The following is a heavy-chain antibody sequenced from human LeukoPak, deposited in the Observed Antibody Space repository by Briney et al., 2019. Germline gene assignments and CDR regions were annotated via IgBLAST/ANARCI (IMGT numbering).Heavy chain of an antibody. Sequence: GASVKVSCKASGYTFTDYYIHWVRQAPGQGLEWMGWINPNSGGTNYAQKFQGRVTMTRDTSISTAYMELSRLRSDDTAVYYCARIMRRMFDDFWSGPQHHAFDIWGQGTMVTVSS. V-gene: IGHV1-2*02. CDR1: GYTFTDYY. CDR2: INPNSGGT. CDR3: ARIMRRMFDDFWSGPQHHAFDI. D-gene: IGHD3-3*01. J-gene: IGHJ3*02.